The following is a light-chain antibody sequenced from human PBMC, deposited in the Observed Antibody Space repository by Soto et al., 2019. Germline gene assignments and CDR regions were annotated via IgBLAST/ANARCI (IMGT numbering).Light chain of an antibody. CDR2: SYD. J-gene: IGLJ1*01. CDR1: SSNLGDNT. CDR3: AAWDPRLEGSV. Sequence: QSVLTRPPSASGTPGQRGSISCSTSSSNLGDNTVNWYQHVPGTAPKLLIYSYDQRPSVVPDRFSGSKSGTSASLAISGLQSEDEAAYYCAAWDPRLEGSVLGTGTKLPVL. V-gene: IGLV1-44*01.